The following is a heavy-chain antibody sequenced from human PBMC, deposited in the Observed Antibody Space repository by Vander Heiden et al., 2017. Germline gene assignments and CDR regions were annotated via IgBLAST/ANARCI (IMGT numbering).Heavy chain of an antibody. Sequence: EVQLVESGGGLVQPGRSLRLSCAASGFTFDDYAMHWVRQAPGKGLEWVSGISWNSGSIGYAEYVKGRGTISRDNAKNSLYLQMKSLRAEETALYSCAKDINVVIDSGVRHYGMDVWGQGTTVTVYS. CDR3: AKDINVVIDSGVRHYGMDV. J-gene: IGHJ6*02. CDR2: ISWNSGSI. V-gene: IGHV3-9*01. D-gene: IGHD2-15*01. CDR1: GFTFDDYA.